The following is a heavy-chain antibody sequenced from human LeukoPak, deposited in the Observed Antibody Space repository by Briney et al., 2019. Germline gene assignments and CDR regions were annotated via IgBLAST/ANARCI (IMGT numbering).Heavy chain of an antibody. CDR1: GVSISSYY. CDR2: IYYSGST. V-gene: IGHV4-59*01. D-gene: IGHD4-17*01. Sequence: SETLSLTCTVSGVSISSYYWSWIRQPPGKGLEWIGYIYYSGSTNYNPSLKSRVTISVDTSKNQFSLKLSSVTAADTAVYYCARSYDYGDPWYFDYWGQGTLVTVSS. J-gene: IGHJ4*02. CDR3: ARSYDYGDPWYFDY.